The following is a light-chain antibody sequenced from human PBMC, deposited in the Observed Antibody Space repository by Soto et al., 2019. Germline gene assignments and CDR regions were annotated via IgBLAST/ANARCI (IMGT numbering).Light chain of an antibody. CDR3: SSYSSSRTLFV. CDR2: EVS. Sequence: QSALAQPASVSGSPGQSITISCTGTSSDVGAYKYVSWYQQHPGKAPKVMIYEVSNRPSGVSNRFSGSKSGNTASLTISGLQAEDEADYFCSSYSSSRTLFVFGTGTKVTV. V-gene: IGLV2-14*01. J-gene: IGLJ1*01. CDR1: SSDVGAYKY.